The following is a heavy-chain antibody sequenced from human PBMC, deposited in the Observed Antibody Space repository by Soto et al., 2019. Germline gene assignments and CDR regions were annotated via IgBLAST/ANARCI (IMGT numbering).Heavy chain of an antibody. J-gene: IGHJ6*02. D-gene: IGHD5-18*01. CDR3: ARDRLGYSYGNSMDV. V-gene: IGHV3-48*02. Sequence: EVQLVESGGGLVQPGGSLRLSCAASGFTLSSYSWNWVRQAPGKGLELISYISRSSTTTIYYADSVKGRFTISRDNAKKSLYLQMNSLRDEDTAVYYCARDRLGYSYGNSMDVWGQGTTLTVSS. CDR1: GFTLSSYS. CDR2: ISRSSTTTI.